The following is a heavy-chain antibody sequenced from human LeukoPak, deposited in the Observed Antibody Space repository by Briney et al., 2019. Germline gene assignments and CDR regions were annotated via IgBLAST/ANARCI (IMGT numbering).Heavy chain of an antibody. Sequence: GGSLRLSCAASGVTVSSNYMSWVRQAPGKGLEWVSVIYSGGSTYYADSVKGRFTISRDNSKNTLYLQMNSLRAEDTAVYYCARDGTVHGWEAFDTWGQGTMVTVSS. CDR1: GVTVSSNY. J-gene: IGHJ3*02. V-gene: IGHV3-53*01. D-gene: IGHD3-10*01. CDR3: ARDGTVHGWEAFDT. CDR2: IYSGGST.